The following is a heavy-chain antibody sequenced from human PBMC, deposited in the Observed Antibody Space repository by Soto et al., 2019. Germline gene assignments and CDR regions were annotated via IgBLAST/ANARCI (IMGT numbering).Heavy chain of an antibody. V-gene: IGHV5-51*01. CDR2: IYPGDSDT. J-gene: IGHJ3*02. Sequence: PGESLKISCKGSGYSFTSYWIGWVRQMPGKGLEWMGIIYPGDSDTRYSPSFQGQVTISADKSISTAYLQWSSLKASDTAMYYCARRDSSGWYNKAFDIWGQGTMVTVSS. CDR1: GYSFTSYW. CDR3: ARRDSSGWYNKAFDI. D-gene: IGHD6-19*01.